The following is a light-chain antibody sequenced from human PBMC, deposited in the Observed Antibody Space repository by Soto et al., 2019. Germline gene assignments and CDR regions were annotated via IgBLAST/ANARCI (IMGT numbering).Light chain of an antibody. Sequence: SALTQPPSASGSPGQSVTISCTGTSSDVGAYNYVSWYQQHAGKAPKLVIYEVTKRPSGVPDRFSGSKSANTASLTVSGLQAEDEADYYCSSFASSNTGVFGGGTQLTVL. CDR2: EVT. J-gene: IGLJ3*02. V-gene: IGLV2-8*01. CDR3: SSFASSNTGV. CDR1: SSDVGAYNY.